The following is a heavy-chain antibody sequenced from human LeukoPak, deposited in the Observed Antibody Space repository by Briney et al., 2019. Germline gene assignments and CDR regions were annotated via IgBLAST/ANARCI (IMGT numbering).Heavy chain of an antibody. J-gene: IGHJ5*02. CDR2: INHSGST. Sequence: SETLSLTCAVYGGSFSGYYWSWIRQPPGKGLEWIGEINHSGSTNYNPSLKSRVTISVDTSKNQFSLKLSSVTAADTAVYYCARARGYLNWFDPWGQGTLVTVST. V-gene: IGHV4-34*01. D-gene: IGHD5-18*01. CDR3: ARARGYLNWFDP. CDR1: GGSFSGYY.